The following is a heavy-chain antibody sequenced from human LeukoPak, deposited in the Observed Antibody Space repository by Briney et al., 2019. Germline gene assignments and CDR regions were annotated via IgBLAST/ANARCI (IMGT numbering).Heavy chain of an antibody. CDR1: GFTFSSYS. V-gene: IGHV3-21*01. D-gene: IGHD6-19*01. CDR2: ISSSSSYI. CDR3: ASLSSGWYKDDY. J-gene: IGHJ4*02. Sequence: GGSLRLSCAASGFTFSSYSVNWVRQAPGKGLEWVSSISSSSSYIYYADSVKGRFTISRDNAKNSLYLQMNSLRAEDTAVYYCASLSSGWYKDDYWGQGTLVTVSS.